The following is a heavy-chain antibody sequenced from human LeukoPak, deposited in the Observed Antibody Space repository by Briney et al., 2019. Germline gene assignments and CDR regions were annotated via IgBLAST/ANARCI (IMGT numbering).Heavy chain of an antibody. V-gene: IGHV4-39*01. J-gene: IGHJ5*02. Sequence: SETLSLTCSVSGGSISRNTHYCGWIRQPPGKGLEWIGSIHYSGSTNYNPSLKSRVTISVDTSKNQFSLKLSSVTAADTAVYYCARHSYYYGSGSKFDPWGQGTLVTVSS. CDR3: ARHSYYYGSGSKFDP. CDR2: IHYSGST. D-gene: IGHD3-10*01. CDR1: GGSISRNTHY.